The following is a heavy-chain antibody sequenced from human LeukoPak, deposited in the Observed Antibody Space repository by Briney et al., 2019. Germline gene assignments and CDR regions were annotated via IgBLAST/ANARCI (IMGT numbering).Heavy chain of an antibody. CDR3: ARSVYYYDSSGYYIFDY. CDR2: IYYSGST. Sequence: SETLSLTCTVSGGSISNGDHYWSWIRQHPGKGLEWIGYIYYSGSTYYNPSLKSRVTISVDTSKNQFSLKLSSVTAADTAVYYCARSVYYYDSSGYYIFDYWGQGTLVTVSS. V-gene: IGHV4-31*03. D-gene: IGHD3-22*01. J-gene: IGHJ4*02. CDR1: GGSISNGDHY.